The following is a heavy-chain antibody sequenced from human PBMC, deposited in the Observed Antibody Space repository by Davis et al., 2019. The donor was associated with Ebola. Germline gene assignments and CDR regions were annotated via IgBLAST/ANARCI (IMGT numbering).Heavy chain of an antibody. J-gene: IGHJ5*02. CDR1: GFTFSSYS. V-gene: IGHV3-30*03. CDR2: IAFDGNRK. D-gene: IGHD4-17*01. CDR3: ARVLTTVTTGWFDP. Sequence: GGSLRLSCAASGFTFSSYSMHWVRQAPGKGLEWMGVIAFDGNRKYYADSVKGRFTISRDNAKNILYLQMNSLRAEDTAVYYCARVLTTVTTGWFDPWGQGTLVTVST.